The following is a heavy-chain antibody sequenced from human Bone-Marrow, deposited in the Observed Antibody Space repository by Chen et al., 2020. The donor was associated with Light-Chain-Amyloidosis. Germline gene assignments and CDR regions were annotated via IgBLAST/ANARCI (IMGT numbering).Heavy chain of an antibody. J-gene: IGHJ4*02. CDR1: GYTFPNYW. V-gene: IGHV5-51*01. Sequence: EVQLEQSGPEVKKPGESLKISCKGSGYTFPNYWIGWVRQMPGKGLEWMGVSYPDDSDARYSPSCVGQVTISADKSITTAYLQWRSLKASDTAMYYCARRRDGYNFDYWGQGTLVTVSS. CDR2: SYPDDSDA. CDR3: ARRRDGYNFDY. D-gene: IGHD5-12*01.